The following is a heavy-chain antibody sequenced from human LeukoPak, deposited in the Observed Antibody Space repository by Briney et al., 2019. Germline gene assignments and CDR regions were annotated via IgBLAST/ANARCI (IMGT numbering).Heavy chain of an antibody. Sequence: GTSLRLSCAASGFIFSSYAMHWVRQAPGTGLEWVAVIWSDGSRQYYLDSVEGRFTISRDNSKNTLYLQMNSLRAEDTAVYSWARGVAQNGNPNYFDPWGRGTLVTVSS. CDR2: IWSDGSRQ. CDR1: GFIFSSYA. V-gene: IGHV3-33*01. D-gene: IGHD2-15*01. CDR3: ARGVAQNGNPNYFDP. J-gene: IGHJ5*02.